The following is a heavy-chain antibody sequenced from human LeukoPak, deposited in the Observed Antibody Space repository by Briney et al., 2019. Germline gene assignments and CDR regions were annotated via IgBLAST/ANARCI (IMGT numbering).Heavy chain of an antibody. D-gene: IGHD2-2*01. V-gene: IGHV4-39*07. Sequence: PSETLSLTCTVSGDSISSSSYYWGWIRQPPGKGLEWIANIYYSGSTYYNPSLKSRVTISLDTSKNQFSLKLSSVTAADTAVYYCAVVVPAARFDIWGQGTMVTVSS. CDR2: IYYSGST. CDR1: GDSISSSSYY. CDR3: AVVVPAARFDI. J-gene: IGHJ3*02.